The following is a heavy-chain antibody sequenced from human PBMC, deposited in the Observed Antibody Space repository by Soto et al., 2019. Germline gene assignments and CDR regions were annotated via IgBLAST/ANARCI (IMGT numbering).Heavy chain of an antibody. Sequence: PGGSLRLSCAASGFTFSSYSMNWVRQAPGKGLEWVSSISSSSIYIYYADSVKGRFTISRDNAKNSLYLQMNSLRAEDTAVYYCARVFDYDSSGLSNWGQGTLVTVSS. J-gene: IGHJ4*02. CDR2: ISSSSIYI. V-gene: IGHV3-21*01. D-gene: IGHD3-22*01. CDR3: ARVFDYDSSGLSN. CDR1: GFTFSSYS.